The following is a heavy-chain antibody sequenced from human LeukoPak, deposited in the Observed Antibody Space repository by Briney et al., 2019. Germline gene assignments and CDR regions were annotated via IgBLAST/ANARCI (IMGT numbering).Heavy chain of an antibody. D-gene: IGHD2-2*01. CDR3: ATGTSSTTNWNWFDP. J-gene: IGHJ5*02. V-gene: IGHV1-2*06. CDR2: INPNNGDT. Sequence: GASVKVSCKASGYTFTGYYMHWVRQAPGQGLEWIGRINPNNGDTNYAQKFQGRVTMTRDTSINTASTELTSLRSDDTAVYYCATGTSSTTNWNWFDPWGQGTLVTVSS. CDR1: GYTFTGYY.